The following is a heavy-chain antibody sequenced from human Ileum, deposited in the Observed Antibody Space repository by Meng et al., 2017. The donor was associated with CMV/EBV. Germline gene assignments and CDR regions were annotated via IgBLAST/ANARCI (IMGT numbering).Heavy chain of an antibody. CDR2: ISSSSSYI. J-gene: IGHJ6*01. CDR1: GFTFSSYS. Sequence: GESLKISCAASGFTFSSYSMNWVRQAPGKGLEWVSSISSSSSYIYYADSVKGRFTISRDNAKNSLYLQMNSLRAEDTAVYYCARDRDYPRYYYYGMDVWGQGTTVTGAS. V-gene: IGHV3-21*01. D-gene: IGHD4-17*01. CDR3: ARDRDYPRYYYYGMDV.